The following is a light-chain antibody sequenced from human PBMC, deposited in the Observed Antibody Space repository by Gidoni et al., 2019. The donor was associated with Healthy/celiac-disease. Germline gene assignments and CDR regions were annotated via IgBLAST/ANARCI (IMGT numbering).Light chain of an antibody. CDR1: SSNIGAGYD. Sequence: QSVLPPPPSVSGAPGQRVPISCTGSSSNIGAGYDVHWYQQLPGTAPKLLIYGTSNRPSGVPDRFSGSKSGTSASLAITGLQAEDEADYYCQSYDSSLSGSSVVFGGGTKLTVL. CDR2: GTS. V-gene: IGLV1-40*01. J-gene: IGLJ2*01. CDR3: QSYDSSLSGSSVV.